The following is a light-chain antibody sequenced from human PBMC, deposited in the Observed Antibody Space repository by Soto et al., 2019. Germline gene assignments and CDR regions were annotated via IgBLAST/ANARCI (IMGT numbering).Light chain of an antibody. CDR1: QSVDSSY. CDR3: QRYGASSFT. CDR2: ATS. J-gene: IGKJ2*01. Sequence: EIVLTQSPGTLSLSPGERATLSCRASQSVDSSYLSWYQHKPGQAPRLLIYATSSRATGIPDRFSGSGSGTDFTLTISRLEPEDLAVYYCQRYGASSFTFGQGTNLEIK. V-gene: IGKV3-20*01.